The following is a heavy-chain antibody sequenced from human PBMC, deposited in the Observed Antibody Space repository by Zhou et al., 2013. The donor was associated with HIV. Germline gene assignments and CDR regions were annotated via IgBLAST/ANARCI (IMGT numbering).Heavy chain of an antibody. J-gene: IGHJ4*02. V-gene: IGHV1-2*02. Sequence: QVQLVQSGADVKKPGASVKVSCKTSGYTFFNYYIDWVRQAPGQGLEWVGNINCNDGGTDYAPKFRGRVTLTRDTAVSTAYMDLSRLTSDDTAVYFCLRGPFWGQGTLASSLQ. CDR2: INCNDGGT. CDR1: GYTFFNYY. CDR3: LRGPF. D-gene: IGHD5-12*01.